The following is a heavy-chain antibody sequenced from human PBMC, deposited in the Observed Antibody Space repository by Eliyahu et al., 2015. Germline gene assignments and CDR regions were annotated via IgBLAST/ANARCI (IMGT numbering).Heavy chain of an antibody. D-gene: IGHD2-15*01. V-gene: IGHV4-38-2*01. CDR3: ASGVGDV. CDR2: IYHSGST. CDR1: LPXQRGLH. Sequence: QVQLQESGRRTGEAFGDPVPHLRCLWLPXQRGLHLGWVPQPPGKGLEWIGSIYHSGSTYYNPSLKSRVTISVDTSKNQFSLKLSSVTAADTAVYYCASGVGDVWGQGTTVTVSS. J-gene: IGHJ6*02.